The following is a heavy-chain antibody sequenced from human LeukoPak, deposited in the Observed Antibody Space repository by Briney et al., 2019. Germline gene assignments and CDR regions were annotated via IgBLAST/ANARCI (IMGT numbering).Heavy chain of an antibody. CDR2: IYYSGST. V-gene: IGHV4-59*08. CDR1: GGSISSYY. Sequence: SETLSLTCTVSGGSISSYYWSWIRQPPGRGLEWIGYIYYSGSTNCNPSLKSRVTISGDTSKNQFSLRLSAVTAADTAVYYCARLGYSSGWHFDYWGQGTLVTVSS. J-gene: IGHJ4*02. CDR3: ARLGYSSGWHFDY. D-gene: IGHD6-19*01.